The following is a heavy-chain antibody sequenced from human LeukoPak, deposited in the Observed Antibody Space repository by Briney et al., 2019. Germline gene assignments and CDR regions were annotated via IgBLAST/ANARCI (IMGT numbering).Heavy chain of an antibody. CDR3: AREAPLYYYGMDV. Sequence: SETLSLTCTVSGVSISSYYWSWIRQPPGKGLEWIGYIYYSGSTNYNPSLKSRVTISVDTSKNQFSLKLSSVTAADTAVYYCAREAPLYYYGMDVWGQGTTVTVSS. J-gene: IGHJ6*02. CDR1: GVSISSYY. CDR2: IYYSGST. V-gene: IGHV4-59*01.